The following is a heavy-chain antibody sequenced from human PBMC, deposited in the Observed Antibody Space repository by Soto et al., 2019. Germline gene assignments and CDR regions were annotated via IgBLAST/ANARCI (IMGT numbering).Heavy chain of an antibody. CDR1: CYTFSTYG. CDR3: ARDSPEYGTGSPLES. Sequence: XSVKVSFKASCYTFSTYGINWVRQAPGQGLEWMGWISAYNDDTDYAQNFQGRVTMTTDTSTSTANMELRSLRAEDTAVYYCARDSPEYGTGSPLESWGQGTLVTVSS. J-gene: IGHJ4*02. D-gene: IGHD3-10*01. V-gene: IGHV1-18*01. CDR2: ISAYNDDT.